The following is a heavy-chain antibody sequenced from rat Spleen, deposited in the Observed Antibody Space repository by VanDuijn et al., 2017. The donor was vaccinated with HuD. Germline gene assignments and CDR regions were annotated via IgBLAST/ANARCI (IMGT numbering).Heavy chain of an antibody. CDR2: ISYDGSST. V-gene: IGHV5-29*01. CDR1: GFTFNNYG. Sequence: EVQVLESGGGLVRPGNSLKLSCVTSGFTFNNYGMHWIRQAPTKGLEWVASISYDGSSTYYLYSVKGRFTISRDDAKSTLYLQMDSLRSEDTATYHCARRHYGYTDYFDYWGQGVMVTVSS. CDR3: ARRHYGYTDYFDY. D-gene: IGHD1-9*01. J-gene: IGHJ2*01.